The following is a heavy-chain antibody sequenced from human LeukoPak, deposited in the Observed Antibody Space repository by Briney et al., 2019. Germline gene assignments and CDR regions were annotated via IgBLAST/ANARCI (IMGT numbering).Heavy chain of an antibody. CDR2: IYATGRT. V-gene: IGHV4-59*08. CDR1: GGSISNHY. CDR3: ARHFEVAGRWYLDY. J-gene: IGHJ4*02. D-gene: IGHD2-15*01. Sequence: SSETLSLTCTVSGGSISNHYWSWIRQPPGKGLEWIGFIYATGRTDYNPSFTSRATVSVDMSNNQFSLELSSVTAADTAIYYCARHFEVAGRWYLDYWGQGTLVTVSS.